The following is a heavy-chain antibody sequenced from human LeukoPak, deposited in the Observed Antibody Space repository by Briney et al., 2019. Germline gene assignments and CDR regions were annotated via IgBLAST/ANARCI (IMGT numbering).Heavy chain of an antibody. D-gene: IGHD3-10*01. V-gene: IGHV3-23*01. CDR1: GFAFRSHG. Sequence: PGGSLRLSCAASGFAFRSHGMNWVRQAPGKGLEWVSGIRGDGVTTYYTDSVKGRFTVSRDNSKNTVYLQMNSLRAEDTAVYYCAKGPRTVRFGDRHKGMFDYWGQGTLVTVSS. CDR2: IRGDGVTT. J-gene: IGHJ4*02. CDR3: AKGPRTVRFGDRHKGMFDY.